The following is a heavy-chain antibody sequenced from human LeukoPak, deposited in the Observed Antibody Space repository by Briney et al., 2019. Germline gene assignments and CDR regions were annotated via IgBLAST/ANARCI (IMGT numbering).Heavy chain of an antibody. D-gene: IGHD3-16*02. CDR2: ISYDGSNK. CDR1: GFTFSSYA. CDR3: AKDLFGSLGELSLPDY. V-gene: IGHV3-30*18. Sequence: GGSLRLSCAASGFTFSSYAMSWVRQAPGKGLEWVAVISYDGSNKYYADSVKGRFTISRDNSKNTLYLQMNSLRAEDTAVYYCAKDLFGSLGELSLPDYWGQGTLVTVSS. J-gene: IGHJ4*02.